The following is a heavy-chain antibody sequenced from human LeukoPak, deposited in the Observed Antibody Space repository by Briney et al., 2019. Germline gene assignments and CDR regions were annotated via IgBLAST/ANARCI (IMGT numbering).Heavy chain of an antibody. D-gene: IGHD2-15*01. CDR2: INSDGSIT. J-gene: IGHJ4*02. V-gene: IGHV3-74*01. Sequence: GGSLRLSCAASGFTFSNYWMHCVRQAPGKGLAWVSRINSDGSITSYADSVKGRFTISRDNAKNTLYLQMNSLRAEDTAVYYCARGYCSSGNCYFLDSWGQGTLVTVSS. CDR3: ARGYCSSGNCYFLDS. CDR1: GFTFSNYW.